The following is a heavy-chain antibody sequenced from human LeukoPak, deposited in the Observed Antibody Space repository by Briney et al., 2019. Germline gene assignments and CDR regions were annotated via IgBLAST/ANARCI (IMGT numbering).Heavy chain of an antibody. V-gene: IGHV4-34*01. J-gene: IGHJ6*02. D-gene: IGHD3-10*01. CDR3: ARGSGYYYGMDV. CDR1: GGSFSGYY. CDR2: IYYSGST. Sequence: SETLSLTCAVYGGSFSGYYWGWIRQPPGKGLEWIGSIYYSGSTYYNPSLKSRVTISVDRSKNQFSLKLSSVTAADTAVYYCARGSGYYYGMDVWGQGTTVTVSS.